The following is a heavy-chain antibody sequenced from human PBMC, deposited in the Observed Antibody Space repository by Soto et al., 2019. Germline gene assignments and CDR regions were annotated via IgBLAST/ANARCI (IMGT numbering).Heavy chain of an antibody. CDR1: GGSINNNDYY. Sequence: QLQESGPGLVKPSQTLSLTCSVSGGSINNNDYYWSWIRQTPGKGLEWIGYVYYSGSSDYIPSLKIRLSMSIDKSKNQFLLKLNSVTAADTAPYFCARMSYFYDKWYFDIWGRGTLVTVSS. V-gene: IGHV4-30-4*01. CDR3: ARMSYFYDKWYFDI. J-gene: IGHJ2*01. CDR2: VYYSGSS. D-gene: IGHD3-22*01.